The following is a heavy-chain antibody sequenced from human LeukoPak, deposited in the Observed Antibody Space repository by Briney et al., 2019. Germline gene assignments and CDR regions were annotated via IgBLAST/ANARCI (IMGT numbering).Heavy chain of an antibody. D-gene: IGHD2-2*02. V-gene: IGHV1-18*01. Sequence: PRASAKVSCKASGYTFTSYGISWVRQAPGQRLEWMGWLSAYNGNTNYAQKLQGRVTMTTDTSTSTAYIELRSLRSDEPAVYYGAGRYEEYWSSTSCYTNAFDIWGQGTMVTVSS. CDR3: AGRYEEYWSSTSCYTNAFDI. J-gene: IGHJ3*02. CDR1: GYTFTSYG. CDR2: LSAYNGNT.